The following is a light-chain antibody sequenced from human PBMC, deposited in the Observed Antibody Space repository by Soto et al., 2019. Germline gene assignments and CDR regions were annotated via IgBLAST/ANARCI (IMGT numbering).Light chain of an antibody. V-gene: IGKV1-39*01. Sequence: DIQMTQSPSSLSASVGDRVTITCRASQSISSYLNWYQQKPGKAPKLLIYAASSLQSGVPSRFSGSGSGTDFTLTISSLQPEDVATYYCQQSYSTPTWPFGQGPKVNIK. J-gene: IGKJ1*01. CDR2: AAS. CDR1: QSISSY. CDR3: QQSYSTPTWP.